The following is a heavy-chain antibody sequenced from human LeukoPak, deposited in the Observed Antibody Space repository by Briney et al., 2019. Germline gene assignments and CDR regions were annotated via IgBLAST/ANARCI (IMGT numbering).Heavy chain of an antibody. CDR1: GYTFTAYY. CDR3: ARGAIVGATARFFQR. V-gene: IGHV1-2*02. Sequence: ASVKVSCKASGYTFTAYYMHWVRQAPGQGLEWMGWINPNSGGTNYAQKSRGRVTMTGDTSINTAYMELSRLRSDDTAVYYCARGAIVGATARFFQRWGQGTPVTVSS. J-gene: IGHJ1*01. D-gene: IGHD1-26*01. CDR2: INPNSGGT.